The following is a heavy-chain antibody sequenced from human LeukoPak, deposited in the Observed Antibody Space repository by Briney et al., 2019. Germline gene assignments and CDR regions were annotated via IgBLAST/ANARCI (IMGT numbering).Heavy chain of an antibody. D-gene: IGHD3-22*01. V-gene: IGHV4-39*07. CDR1: GGSISSSSYY. J-gene: IGHJ4*02. CDR3: ARDSYYYDSSGLDY. Sequence: SETLSLTCTVSGGSISSSSYYWGWIRQPPGKGLEWIGNIYYSGSTNYNPSLKSRVTMSVDTSKNQFSLKLSSVTAADTAVYYCARDSYYYDSSGLDYWGQGTLVTVSS. CDR2: IYYSGST.